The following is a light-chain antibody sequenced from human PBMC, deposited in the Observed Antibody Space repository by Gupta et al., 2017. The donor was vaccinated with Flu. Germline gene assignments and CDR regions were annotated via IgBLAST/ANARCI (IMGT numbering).Light chain of an antibody. Sequence: QSALTQPASVSGSPGQSITLSCTGTSSDVGGYNSVSWYQHHPGKAPKLMIYDVNNWPSGVSDRFSGSKSGSTASQTSSGLQAEDEAEDYCSSYTSSTTLVFGTGTKVNVL. J-gene: IGLJ1*01. CDR1: SSDVGGYNS. V-gene: IGLV2-14*01. CDR3: SSYTSSTTLV. CDR2: DVN.